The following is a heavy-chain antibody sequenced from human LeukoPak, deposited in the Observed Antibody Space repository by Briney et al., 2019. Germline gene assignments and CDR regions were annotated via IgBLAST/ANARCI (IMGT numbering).Heavy chain of an antibody. CDR2: IRSKAYGGTT. D-gene: IGHD2-2*01. V-gene: IGHV3-49*04. J-gene: IGHJ6*03. CDR3: TTVDRYQRYYYYMDV. Sequence: PSGGSLRLSCTASGFTFGDYAMSWVRQAPGKGLEWVGFIRSKAYGGTTEYAASVKGRFTISRDDSKSIAYLQMNSLKTEDTAVYYCTTVDRYQRYYYYMDVWGKGTTVTVSS. CDR1: GFTFGDYA.